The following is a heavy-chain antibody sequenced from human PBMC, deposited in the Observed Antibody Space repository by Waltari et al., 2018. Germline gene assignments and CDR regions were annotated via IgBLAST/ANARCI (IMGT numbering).Heavy chain of an antibody. J-gene: IGHJ6*02. CDR2: IKQDGSEK. D-gene: IGHD1-26*01. Sequence: EVQLVESGGGLVQPGGSLRLSCAASGFTFSSYWMSWVRQAPGKGREWVANIKQDGSEKYYVDSGKGRFTSSRDNAKNSLYLQMNSLRAEDTAVYYCAREARDGMDVWGQGTTVTVSS. CDR1: GFTFSSYW. CDR3: AREARDGMDV. V-gene: IGHV3-7*01.